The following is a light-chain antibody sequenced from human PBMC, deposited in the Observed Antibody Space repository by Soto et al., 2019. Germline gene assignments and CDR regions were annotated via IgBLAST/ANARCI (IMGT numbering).Light chain of an antibody. CDR1: QGISNW. CDR3: HQAHSLPIT. Sequence: DIQMTQSPSSVSASIGDRVTITCRASQGISNWLAWYQQKPGEAPKVLIYGASNLQRAVPSRFSGSGSGTDFTLTITSLQPEDFATYYCHQAHSLPITFGQGTRLEIK. V-gene: IGKV1-12*01. J-gene: IGKJ5*01. CDR2: GAS.